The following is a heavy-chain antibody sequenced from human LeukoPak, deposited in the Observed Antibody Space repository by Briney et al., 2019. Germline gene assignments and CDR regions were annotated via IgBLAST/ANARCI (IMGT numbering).Heavy chain of an antibody. CDR1: GYTFTGYY. V-gene: IGHV1-2*06. CDR2: INPNSGGT. CDR3: ASRAFVVRGVTSSPYGFDP. D-gene: IGHD3-10*01. Sequence: ASVKVSCKASGYTFTGYYMHWVRQAPGQGLEWMGRINPNSGGTNYAQKFQGRVTMTRDTSISAAYMELSRLRSDDTAAYYCASRAFVVRGVTSSPYGFDPWGQGTLVTVSS. J-gene: IGHJ5*02.